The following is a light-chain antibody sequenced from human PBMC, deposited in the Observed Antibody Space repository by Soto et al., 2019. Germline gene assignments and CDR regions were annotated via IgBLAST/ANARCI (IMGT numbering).Light chain of an antibody. CDR2: DAS. Sequence: ESVEIEGRRTLYLSPGERATPSCRASQSVPNNYLAWYQQKPGQAPRLLIYDASNRATGIPARFSGSGSGTDFTLTISSLQPDDFATYYFEQYNSYSRAFGQGTKVDIK. CDR3: EQYNSYSRA. V-gene: IGKV3D-7*01. J-gene: IGKJ1*01. CDR1: QSVPNNY.